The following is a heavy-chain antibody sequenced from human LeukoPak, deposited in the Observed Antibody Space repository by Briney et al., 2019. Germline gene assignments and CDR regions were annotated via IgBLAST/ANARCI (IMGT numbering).Heavy chain of an antibody. V-gene: IGHV1-58*01. D-gene: IGHD2-21*02. CDR1: GFTFTTFA. Sequence: SVKVSCKASGFTFTTFAVQWVRQARGQRLECIGWIVVDGGNTHYAQKFQERVDIITDRSTNTVFMELRSLRSDDTAVYYCSAGATTYCGEDCYPSFFFYHGIDVWGQGTTVTVSS. CDR2: IVVDGGNT. CDR3: SAGATTYCGEDCYPSFFFYHGIDV. J-gene: IGHJ6*02.